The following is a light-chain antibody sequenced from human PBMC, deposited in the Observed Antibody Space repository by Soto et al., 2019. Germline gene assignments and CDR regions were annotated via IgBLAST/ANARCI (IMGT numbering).Light chain of an antibody. V-gene: IGKV3-20*01. CDR2: GAS. CDR1: QSVSSSY. CDR3: QQYGSSPLYT. Sequence: EIVLTQSPGTLSLSPGERATLSCRASQSVSSSYLAWYQQKPGQAPRLLIYGASSRATGIPDRFSGSGSGTDFTLTIIRLEPEDFAVYYCQQYGSSPLYTFGHGTKLEIK. J-gene: IGKJ2*01.